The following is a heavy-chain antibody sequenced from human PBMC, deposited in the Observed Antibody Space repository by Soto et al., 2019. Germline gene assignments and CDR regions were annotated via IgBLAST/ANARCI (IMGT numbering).Heavy chain of an antibody. CDR2: ISAYNGNT. J-gene: IGHJ4*02. D-gene: IGHD3-3*01. V-gene: IGHV1-18*01. CDR3: ARESGGFWSGYFFDY. CDR1: GYTFTSYG. Sequence: GASVKVSCKASGYTFTSYGISWVRQAPGQGLEWMGWISAYNGNTNYAQKLQGRVTMTTDTSTSTAYMELRSLRSDDTAVYYCARESGGFWSGYFFDYWGQGTLVTVYS.